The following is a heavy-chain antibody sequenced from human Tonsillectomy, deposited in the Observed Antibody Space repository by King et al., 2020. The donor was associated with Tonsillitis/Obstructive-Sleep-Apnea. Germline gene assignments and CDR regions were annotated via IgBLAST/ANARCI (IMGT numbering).Heavy chain of an antibody. Sequence: VQLVESGGGVVQPGRSLRLSCAASGFTFSSYAMHWVRQAPGKGLEWVAVISYDGSNKYYADSGKGRFTISRDNSKNTLYLQMNSLRAEDTAVYYCARTYYDFWSGYLGNYFDYWGQGTLVTVSS. D-gene: IGHD3-3*01. V-gene: IGHV3-30*01. CDR1: GFTFSSYA. CDR3: ARTYYDFWSGYLGNYFDY. CDR2: ISYDGSNK. J-gene: IGHJ4*02.